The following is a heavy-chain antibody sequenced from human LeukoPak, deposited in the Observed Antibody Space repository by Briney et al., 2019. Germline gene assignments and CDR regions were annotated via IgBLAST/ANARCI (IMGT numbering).Heavy chain of an antibody. CDR2: IYSGGDT. V-gene: IGHV3-53*01. CDR1: GFTVSKNY. CDR3: AKDRRRITMIVVVITYYGMDV. J-gene: IGHJ6*02. D-gene: IGHD3-22*01. Sequence: GGSLRLSCAAFGFTVSKNYMTWVRQAPGEGLEWVSVIYSGGDTYYADSVKGRFTISRDNSKNTLYLQMNSLRAEDTAVYYCAKDRRRITMIVVVITYYGMDVWGQGPTVTVSS.